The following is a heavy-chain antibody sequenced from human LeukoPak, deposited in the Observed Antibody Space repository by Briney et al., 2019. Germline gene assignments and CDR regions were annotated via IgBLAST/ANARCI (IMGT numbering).Heavy chain of an antibody. J-gene: IGHJ4*02. D-gene: IGHD3-10*01. CDR2: IYHSGST. V-gene: IGHV4-38-2*02. CDR3: ARDALVRGLYYFDY. Sequence: SETLSLTCAVSGYSISSGYYWGWIRQPPGKGLEWIGSIYHSGSTYYNPSLKSRATISVDTSKNQFSLKLSSVTAADTAVYYCARDALVRGLYYFDYWGQGTLVTVSS. CDR1: GYSISSGYY.